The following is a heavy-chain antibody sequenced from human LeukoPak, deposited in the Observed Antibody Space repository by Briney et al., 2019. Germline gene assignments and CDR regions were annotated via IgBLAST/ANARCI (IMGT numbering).Heavy chain of an antibody. CDR3: ARERAAMDS. CDR1: GGSIGSDY. CDR2: IYYSGST. D-gene: IGHD5-18*01. Sequence: SETLSLTCIVSGGSIGSDYWSWIRQPPGKGLEWIGYIYYSGSTNYNPSLKSRVTISVDTSKNQFSLKLNSVTAADTAVYFCARERAAMDSWGQGTLVTVSS. V-gene: IGHV4-59*01. J-gene: IGHJ4*02.